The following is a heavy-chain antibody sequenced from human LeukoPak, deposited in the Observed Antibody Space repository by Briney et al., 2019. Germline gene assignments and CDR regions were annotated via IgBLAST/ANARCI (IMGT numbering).Heavy chain of an antibody. Sequence: ASVKVSCKASGYTFTTYGISWVRQAPGQGLEWMGWINPNSGGTNYAQKFQGGVTMTRDTSISTAYMELSRLRSDDTAVYYCAREEFGDGVDSSGYYYYFDYWGQGTLVTVSS. V-gene: IGHV1-2*02. J-gene: IGHJ4*02. D-gene: IGHD3-22*01. CDR2: INPNSGGT. CDR3: AREEFGDGVDSSGYYYYFDY. CDR1: GYTFTTYG.